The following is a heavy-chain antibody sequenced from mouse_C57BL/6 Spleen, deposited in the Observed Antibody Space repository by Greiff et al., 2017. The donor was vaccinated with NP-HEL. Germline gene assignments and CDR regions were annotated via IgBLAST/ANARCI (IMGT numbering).Heavy chain of an antibody. CDR3: AREANYGSSAFAY. CDR1: GYTFTSYW. D-gene: IGHD1-1*01. V-gene: IGHV1-50*01. CDR2: IDPSDSYT. Sequence: VQLQQPGAELVKPGASVKLSCKASGYTFTSYWMQWVKQRPGQGLEWIGEIDPSDSYTNYNQKFKGKATLTVDTSSSTAYMQLSSLTSEDSAVYYCAREANYGSSAFAYWGQGTLVTVSA. J-gene: IGHJ3*01.